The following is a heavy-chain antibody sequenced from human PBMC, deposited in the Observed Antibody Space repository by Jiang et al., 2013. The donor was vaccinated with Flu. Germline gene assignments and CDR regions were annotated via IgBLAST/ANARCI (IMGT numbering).Heavy chain of an antibody. J-gene: IGHJ5*02. CDR3: ARDFPHYYNEIWSGFWNWFDP. CDR2: INGDNGDT. D-gene: IGHD3-3*01. Sequence: GAEVKKPGASVKVSCKASGYTFTTYSMHWVRQAPGQSLEWVGWINGDNGDTKYSQKFQGRVTITRDTSASTVYMELSSLRSEDTAMYYCARDFPHYYNEIWSGFWNWFDPWGQGTQVTVSS. CDR1: GYTFTTYS. V-gene: IGHV1-3*01.